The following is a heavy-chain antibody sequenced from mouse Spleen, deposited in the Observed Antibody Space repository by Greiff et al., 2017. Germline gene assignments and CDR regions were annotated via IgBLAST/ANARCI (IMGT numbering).Heavy chain of an antibody. CDR1: GFTFTDYY. D-gene: IGHD3-2*02. V-gene: IGHV7-3*01. J-gene: IGHJ2*01. CDR2: IRNKANGYTT. Sequence: DVMLVESGGGLVQPGGSLSLSCAASGFTFTDYYMSWVRQPPGKALEWLGFIRNKANGYTTEYSASVKGRFTISRDNSQSILYLQMNALRAEDSATYYCARYKTAQALDYWGQGTTLTVSS. CDR3: ARYKTAQALDY.